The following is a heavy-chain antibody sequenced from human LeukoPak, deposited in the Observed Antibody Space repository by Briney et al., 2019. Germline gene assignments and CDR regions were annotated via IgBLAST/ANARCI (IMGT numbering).Heavy chain of an antibody. CDR1: GFTFSSYS. D-gene: IGHD6-19*01. V-gene: IGHV3-21*01. J-gene: IGHJ4*02. CDR2: ISSSSSYI. Sequence: PGGSLRLSCAASGFTFSSYSMNWVRQAPGKGLEWVSSISSSSSYIYYADSVKGRFTISRDNAKNSLYLQMNSLRAEDTAVYYCARYQYSTGRMFDSWGQGSLVTVSS. CDR3: ARYQYSTGRMFDS.